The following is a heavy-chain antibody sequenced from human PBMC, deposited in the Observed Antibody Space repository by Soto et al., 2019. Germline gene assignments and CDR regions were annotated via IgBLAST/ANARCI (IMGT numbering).Heavy chain of an antibody. CDR2: IYYSGST. D-gene: IGHD2-2*01. V-gene: IGHV4-59*08. Sequence: PSETLSLTCTVSGGSISSYYWSWIRQPPGKGLEWIGYIYYSGSTNYNPSLKSRVTISVDTSKNQFSLKLSSVTAADTAVYYCARSYCSSTSCSHVFDIWGQGTMVTVSS. CDR3: ARSYCSSTSCSHVFDI. J-gene: IGHJ3*02. CDR1: GGSISSYY.